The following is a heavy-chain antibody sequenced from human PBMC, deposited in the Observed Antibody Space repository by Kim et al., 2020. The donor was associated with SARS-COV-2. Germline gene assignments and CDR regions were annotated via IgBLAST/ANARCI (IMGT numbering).Heavy chain of an antibody. CDR1: GVSISSSMW. CDR3: ARGRIGLTSAGDDY. D-gene: IGHD3-10*01. Sequence: SETLSLTCAVSGVSISSSMWLSWVRQSPGKGLEWIGRIYHTGHTNYNPSLKSRVTISIDKSKNQFSLKLTSVTAADTAVYYCARGRIGLTSAGDDYWGQG. V-gene: IGHV4-4*02. J-gene: IGHJ4*02. CDR2: IYHTGHT.